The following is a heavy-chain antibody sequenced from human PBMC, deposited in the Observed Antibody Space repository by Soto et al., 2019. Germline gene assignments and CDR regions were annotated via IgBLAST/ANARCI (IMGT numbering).Heavy chain of an antibody. J-gene: IGHJ4*02. CDR2: IIPIFGTA. D-gene: IGHD1-26*01. CDR3: ARDGGRHSGGIDY. Sequence: QVQLVQSGAEVKKHGSSVKVSCKASGGTFSSYSINWVRQAPGQGLEWMGEIIPIFGTANYAQKFQGRVTMTADEYTSTAYMELSSLRSEDTAVYYCARDGGRHSGGIDYWGQGTLVTVSS. V-gene: IGHV1-69*01. CDR1: GGTFSSYS.